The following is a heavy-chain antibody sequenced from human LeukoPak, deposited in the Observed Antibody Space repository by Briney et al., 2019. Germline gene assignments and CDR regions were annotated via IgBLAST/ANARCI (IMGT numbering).Heavy chain of an antibody. V-gene: IGHV6-1*01. D-gene: IGHD6-13*01. Sequence: SQTLSLTCAISGDSVSSNSAAWNWIRQSPSRGLEWLGRTYYRSKWYNDYAVSVKSRITINPDTSKNQFSLQLNSVTPEGTAVYYCARVLIAAAGTSYWFDPWGQGTLVTVSS. CDR3: ARVLIAAAGTSYWFDP. CDR1: GDSVSSNSAA. J-gene: IGHJ5*02. CDR2: TYYRSKWYN.